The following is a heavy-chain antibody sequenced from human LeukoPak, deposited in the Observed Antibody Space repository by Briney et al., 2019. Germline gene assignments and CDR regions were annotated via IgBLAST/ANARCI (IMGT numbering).Heavy chain of an antibody. CDR1: GYSMSSGYY. Sequence: SETLSLTCAVSGYSMSSGYYWGWIRQPPGMGLEGIGRIDHSGSTYYNPSLKSRVTISVDTSKNQFSLKLNSVTAADTAVYYCARSSSSGVYFDYWGQGTLVTVSS. V-gene: IGHV4-38-2*01. CDR2: IDHSGST. CDR3: ARSSSSGVYFDY. D-gene: IGHD6-6*01. J-gene: IGHJ4*02.